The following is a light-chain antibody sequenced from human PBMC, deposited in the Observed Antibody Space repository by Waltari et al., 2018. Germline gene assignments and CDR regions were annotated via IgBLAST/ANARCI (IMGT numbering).Light chain of an antibody. J-gene: IGLJ2*01. CDR1: SNHIGSYNY. CDR2: DVN. V-gene: IGLV2-14*03. CDR3: SSDTSSVTL. Sequence: QSALTQPPSVSRSPGPSITIPCTGTSNHIGSYNYVSWYQQHPGKVPKRIIYDVNNRPSVVSNRVSGAKSDNTASLTISGLQAEDEADYYCSSDTSSVTLIGGGTKLTVL.